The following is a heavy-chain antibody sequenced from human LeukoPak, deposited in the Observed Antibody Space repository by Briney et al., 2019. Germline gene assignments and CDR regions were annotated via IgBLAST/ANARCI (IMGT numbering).Heavy chain of an antibody. CDR3: TRYTSIAAAGNGY. CDR1: GFTFSGSA. CDR2: IRSKANSYAT. D-gene: IGHD6-13*01. V-gene: IGHV3-73*01. J-gene: IGHJ4*02. Sequence: PGGSLRLSCAASGFTFSGSAMHWVRQASGKGLEWVGRIRSKANSYATAYAASVKGRFTIFRDDSKNTAYLQMNSLKTEDTAVYYCTRYTSIAAAGNGYWGQGTLVTVSS.